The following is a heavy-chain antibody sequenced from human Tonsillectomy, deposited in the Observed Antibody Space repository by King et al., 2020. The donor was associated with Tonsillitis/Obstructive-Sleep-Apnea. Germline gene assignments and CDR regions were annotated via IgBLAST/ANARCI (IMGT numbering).Heavy chain of an antibody. CDR1: GGTFSSYA. Sequence: VQLVESGAEVKKPGSSVKVSCKASGGTFSSYAISWVRQAPGQGLEWMGGIIPILGIANYAQKFQGRVTITADKSTSTAYMELSSLRSEDTAVYYCARDHNGYSYGKTHYDYYYGIDVWGQGTTVTVSS. CDR2: IIPILGIA. D-gene: IGHD5-18*01. V-gene: IGHV1-69*10. CDR3: ARDHNGYSYGKTHYDYYYGIDV. J-gene: IGHJ6*02.